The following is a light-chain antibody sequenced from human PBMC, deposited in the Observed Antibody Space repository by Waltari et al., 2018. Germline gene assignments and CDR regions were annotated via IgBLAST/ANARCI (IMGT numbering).Light chain of an antibody. CDR1: QSVRTN. CDR3: QQSNNWPYT. J-gene: IGKJ2*01. Sequence: EIVMTQSPGTLSVSPGERATLSCRASQSVRTNLAWYQQKPGQAPRLLIYGASTRATGIPARFSGSGSGTEFTLTISSLQSEDFAVYYCQQSNNWPYTFGQGTKLEIK. V-gene: IGKV3-15*01. CDR2: GAS.